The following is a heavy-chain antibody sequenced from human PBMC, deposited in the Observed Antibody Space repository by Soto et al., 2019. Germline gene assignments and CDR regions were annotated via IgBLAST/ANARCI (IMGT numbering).Heavy chain of an antibody. CDR3: ARAPDYCGAGSYFDF. D-gene: IGHD3-10*01. J-gene: IGHJ4*02. V-gene: IGHV3-30-3*01. CDR1: GFTFSRFV. Sequence: QVQLVESGGGVVQPGRSLRLSCVASGFTFSRFVTHWVRQAPGKGLEWVALISVDGSIQYYEGSLKGRFTISRDNSKNTLYLQMNSLRPEDTAVYYCARAPDYCGAGSYFDFWGQGTLVTVSS. CDR2: ISVDGSIQ.